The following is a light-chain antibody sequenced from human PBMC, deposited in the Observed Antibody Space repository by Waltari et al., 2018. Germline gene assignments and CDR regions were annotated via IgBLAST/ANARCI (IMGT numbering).Light chain of an antibody. J-gene: IGKJ2*03. CDR1: QSISSSS. CDR2: GAS. CDR3: LQYGTSPPYS. V-gene: IGKV3-20*01. Sequence: IVLTQSPGTLSLSPGERATLYCRASQSISSSSLAWYQQKPGQAPRLLISGASSRATGIPDRFSGSGSGTDFTLTISRLEPEDFTVYYCLQYGTSPPYSFGQGTKLEIK.